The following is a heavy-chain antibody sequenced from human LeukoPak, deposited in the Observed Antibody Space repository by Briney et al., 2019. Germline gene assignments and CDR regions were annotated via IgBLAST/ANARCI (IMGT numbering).Heavy chain of an antibody. D-gene: IGHD6-19*01. V-gene: IGHV3-30*18. J-gene: IGHJ4*02. CDR3: AKGAVGYSSGWYRWYFDY. CDR2: ISYDGSNK. Sequence: GGSLRLSCAASGFTFSSYGMHWVRQAPGKGLEWVAVISYDGSNKYYADSVKGRFTISRDNSKNTLYLQMNSLRAEDTAVYYCAKGAVGYSSGWYRWYFDYWGQGTLVTVSS. CDR1: GFTFSSYG.